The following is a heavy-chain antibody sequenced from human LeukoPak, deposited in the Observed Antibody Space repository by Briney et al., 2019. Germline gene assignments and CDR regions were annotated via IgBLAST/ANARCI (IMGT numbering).Heavy chain of an antibody. Sequence: SETLSLTCTVSGGSISSYFWSWIRQPPGKGLEWIGYMYYSGSTTYNPSLKSRVTISLDTSKNQFSLKLSSVTAADTAVYYCARNPRIAVAADAFDIWGQGTMVTVSS. CDR3: ARNPRIAVAADAFDI. J-gene: IGHJ3*02. V-gene: IGHV4-59*08. CDR1: GGSISSYF. CDR2: MYYSGST. D-gene: IGHD6-19*01.